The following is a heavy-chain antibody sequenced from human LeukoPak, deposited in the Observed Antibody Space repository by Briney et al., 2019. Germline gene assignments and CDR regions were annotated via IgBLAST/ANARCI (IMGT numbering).Heavy chain of an antibody. D-gene: IGHD2-8*01. V-gene: IGHV3-53*01. CDR2: IYSGGST. J-gene: IGHJ3*02. CDR1: GFTVSSNY. Sequence: GGSLRLSCAASGFTVSSNYMSWVRQAPGKGLEWVSVIYSGGSTYYADSVKGRFTISRGNSKNTLYLQMNSLRAEDTAVYYCASEKWDAFDIWGQGTMVTVSS. CDR3: ASEKWDAFDI.